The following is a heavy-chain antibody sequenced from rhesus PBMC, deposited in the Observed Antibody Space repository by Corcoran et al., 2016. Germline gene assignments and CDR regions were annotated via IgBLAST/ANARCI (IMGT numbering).Heavy chain of an antibody. CDR3: ARESAGTDY. J-gene: IGHJ4*01. CDR1: GGSISSSY. CDR2: SYGGGSRT. Sequence: QLQLQESGPGLVKPSETLSLTCAVAGGSISSSYWSWIRQAPGKGLEWIGYSYGGGSRTATNPSLRSRVTLSVHTSTNQLSLKLSSVTAADTAVYYCARESAGTDYWGQGVLVTVSS. V-gene: IGHV4-169*02. D-gene: IGHD1-1*01.